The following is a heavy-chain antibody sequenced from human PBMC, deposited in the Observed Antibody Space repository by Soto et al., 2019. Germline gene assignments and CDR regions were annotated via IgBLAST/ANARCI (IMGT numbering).Heavy chain of an antibody. V-gene: IGHV1-2*04. D-gene: IGHD3-22*01. J-gene: IGHJ5*02. Sequence: ASVKVSCKASGYTFTGYYMHWVRQAPGQGLEWMGWINPNSGGTNYAQKFQGWVTMTRDTSISTAYMELSRLRSDDTAVYYCARDSGYYDSSGYLNWFDPWGQGTLVTVSS. CDR2: INPNSGGT. CDR1: GYTFTGYY. CDR3: ARDSGYYDSSGYLNWFDP.